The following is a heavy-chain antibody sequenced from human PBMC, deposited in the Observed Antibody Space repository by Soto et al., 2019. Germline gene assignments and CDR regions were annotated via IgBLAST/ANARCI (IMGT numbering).Heavy chain of an antibody. CDR1: GFIFSDYY. D-gene: IGHD1-26*01. CDR3: ARYTGGSYDF. J-gene: IGHJ4*02. CDR2: TRNKVNNYAQ. V-gene: IGHV3-72*01. Sequence: EVQLVQSGGGLVQPGGSLRLSCAASGFIFSDYYMDWVRQFPGKGLEWVGRTRNKVNNYAQEYAPSVKGRFSISRHDSEDSMYLQLNSLKAEDTAVYYCARYTGGSYDFWGQGALVTVSS.